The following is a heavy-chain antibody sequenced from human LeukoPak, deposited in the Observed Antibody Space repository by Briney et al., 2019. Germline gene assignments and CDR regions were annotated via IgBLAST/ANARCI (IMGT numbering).Heavy chain of an antibody. Sequence: PSETLSLTCAVYGGSLSGYYWSWIRQPPGKGLEWIGEINHSGSTNYNPSPKSRVTISVDTSKNQFSLKLSSVTAADTAVYYCARVYYDSSGYLYYFDYWGQGTLVTVSS. V-gene: IGHV4-34*01. CDR1: GGSLSGYY. D-gene: IGHD3-22*01. CDR3: ARVYYDSSGYLYYFDY. CDR2: INHSGST. J-gene: IGHJ4*02.